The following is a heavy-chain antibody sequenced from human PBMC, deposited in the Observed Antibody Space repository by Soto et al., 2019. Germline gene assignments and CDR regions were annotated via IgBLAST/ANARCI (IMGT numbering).Heavy chain of an antibody. CDR2: MNPNSGNT. CDR3: ARVRAIKGDMDV. J-gene: IGHJ6*03. Sequence: ASVKVSCKASGYTFTSYDINWVRHATGQGLEWMGWMNPNSGNTGYAQKFQGRVTMTRNTSISTAYMELSSLRSEVTAVYSCARVRAIKGDMDVWGKGTSVTVSS. CDR1: GYTFTSYD. V-gene: IGHV1-8*01. D-gene: IGHD5-12*01.